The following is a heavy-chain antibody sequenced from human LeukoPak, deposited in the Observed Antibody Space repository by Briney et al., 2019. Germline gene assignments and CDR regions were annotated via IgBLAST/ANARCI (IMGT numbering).Heavy chain of an antibody. CDR2: IYPGDSDT. CDR1: GYSFTSYW. Sequence: GESLKISCKGSGYSFTSYWIGWVRQMPGKGLEWMGIIYPGDSDTTYSPSFQGQVTISADKSISTAYLQWSSLKASDTAMYYCASGVQWLVSSIDYWGQGTLVTVSS. V-gene: IGHV5-51*01. CDR3: ASGVQWLVSSIDY. J-gene: IGHJ4*02. D-gene: IGHD6-19*01.